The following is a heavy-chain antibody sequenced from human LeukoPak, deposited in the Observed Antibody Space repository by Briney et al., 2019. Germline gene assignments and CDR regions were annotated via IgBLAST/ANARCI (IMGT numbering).Heavy chain of an antibody. J-gene: IGHJ4*02. CDR2: ISNGGGST. CDR1: GFTFSSYA. D-gene: IGHD6-19*01. V-gene: IGHV3-64*01. Sequence: GGSLRLSCAASGFTFSSYAMHWVRQAPGKGLEYVSAISNGGGSTHYANSVKGRFTISRDNSKNTLYLQMGSLRAEDMAVYYCARIAVAGHSDYWGQGTLVTVSS. CDR3: ARIAVAGHSDY.